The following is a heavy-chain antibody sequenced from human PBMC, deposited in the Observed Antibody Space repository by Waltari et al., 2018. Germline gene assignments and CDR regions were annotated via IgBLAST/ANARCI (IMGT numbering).Heavy chain of an antibody. CDR3: ARGRLRSSWHKNWFDP. CDR1: GGSFSGYY. Sequence: QVQLQQWGAGLLKPSETLSLTCAVYGGSFSGYYWSWIRHPPEKGLEWIGEINHSGSTNYNPSLKSRVTISVDTSKNQFSLKLSSVTAADTAVYYCARGRLRSSWHKNWFDPWGQGTLVTVSS. D-gene: IGHD6-13*01. V-gene: IGHV4-34*01. CDR2: INHSGST. J-gene: IGHJ5*02.